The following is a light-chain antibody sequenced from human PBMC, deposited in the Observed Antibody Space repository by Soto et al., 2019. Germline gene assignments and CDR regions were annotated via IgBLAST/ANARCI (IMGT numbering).Light chain of an antibody. Sequence: DIQMTQSPSTLSAYVGDSFTITFLASQSITTWLAWYQQRPGKAPKLLIYDVSSLQSGVPSRFSGSGSGTDFTLTISSLQPEDFATYYCQQSYSTPITFGQGTRLEIK. CDR1: QSITTW. J-gene: IGKJ5*01. CDR3: QQSYSTPIT. CDR2: DVS. V-gene: IGKV1-39*01.